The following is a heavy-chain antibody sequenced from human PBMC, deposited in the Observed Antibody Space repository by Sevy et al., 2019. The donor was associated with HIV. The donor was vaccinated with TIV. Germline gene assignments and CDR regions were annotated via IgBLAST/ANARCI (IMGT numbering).Heavy chain of an antibody. Sequence: ASVKVSCKASGYTFITYHINWVRQATGQGLEWMGWMNPNSGNTAYVQKFQGRVTMTRNTSIETAYMELSSLRSEDTAVYYCARFLSTSYYYYHAMDVWGQGTTVTVSS. CDR2: MNPNSGNT. J-gene: IGHJ6*02. V-gene: IGHV1-8*01. D-gene: IGHD2-2*01. CDR3: ARFLSTSYYYYHAMDV. CDR1: GYTFITYH.